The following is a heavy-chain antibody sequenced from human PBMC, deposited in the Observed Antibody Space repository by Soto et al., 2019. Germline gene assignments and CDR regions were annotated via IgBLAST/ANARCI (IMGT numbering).Heavy chain of an antibody. Sequence: PSETLSLTCTVTGGSISSSYWSWIRQPTGKVLELIWYIYYSGNTNYNPSLKSRVTISVDTTKNLFSLKLSSVTAADTAVYYCVRDRVDTAMVRYYYYGMEVWGQGTTVTVS. CDR3: VRDRVDTAMVRYYYYGMEV. J-gene: IGHJ6*02. V-gene: IGHV4-59*01. D-gene: IGHD5-18*01. CDR1: GGSISSSY. CDR2: IYYSGNT.